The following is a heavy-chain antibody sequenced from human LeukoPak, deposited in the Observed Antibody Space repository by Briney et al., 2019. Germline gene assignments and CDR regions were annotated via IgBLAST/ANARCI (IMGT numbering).Heavy chain of an antibody. Sequence: PGGSLRLSCAASGFTFSNYGMSWVRRAPEKGLECVSTISGSGYSTYYADSVKGRFTISRDNSKNTLYLQMNSLRAEDTAVYYCAKHIMTGTWSFDSWGQGTLVTVSS. V-gene: IGHV3-23*01. J-gene: IGHJ4*02. CDR2: ISGSGYST. CDR3: AKHIMTGTWSFDS. CDR1: GFTFSNYG. D-gene: IGHD3-9*01.